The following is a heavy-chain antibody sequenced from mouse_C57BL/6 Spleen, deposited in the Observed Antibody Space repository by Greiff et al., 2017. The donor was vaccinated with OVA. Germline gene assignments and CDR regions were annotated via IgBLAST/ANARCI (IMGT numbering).Heavy chain of an antibody. D-gene: IGHD4-1*01. CDR2: ISYDGSN. J-gene: IGHJ1*03. V-gene: IGHV3-6*01. CDR3: AYNWDGWYFDV. Sequence: EVKLLESGPGLVKPSQSLSLTCSVSGYSITSGYYWNWIRQFPGNKLEWMGYISYDGSNNYNPSLKNRISITRDTSKNQFFLKLNSVTTEDTATYYCAYNWDGWYFDVWGKGTTVTVSS. CDR1: GYSITSGYY.